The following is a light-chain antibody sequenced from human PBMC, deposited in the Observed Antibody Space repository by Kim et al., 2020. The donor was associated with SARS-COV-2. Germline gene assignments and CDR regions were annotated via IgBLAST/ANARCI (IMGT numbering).Light chain of an antibody. Sequence: QAGLTQPPSVSKGLRQTATLTCTGNSNNVGNQGAAWLQQHQGHPPKLLSYRNNNRPSGISERLSASRSGNTASLTITGLQPEDEADYYCSAWDSSLSAHPRVFDGGTKLTVL. J-gene: IGLJ3*02. CDR1: SNNVGNQG. CDR2: RNN. CDR3: SAWDSSLSAHPRV. V-gene: IGLV10-54*01.